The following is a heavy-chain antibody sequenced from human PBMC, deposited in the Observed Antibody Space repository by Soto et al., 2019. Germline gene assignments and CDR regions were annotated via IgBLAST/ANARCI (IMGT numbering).Heavy chain of an antibody. J-gene: IGHJ4*02. CDR1: GGSISSYY. Sequence: QVQLQESGPGLVKPSETLSLTCTVSGGSISSYYWSWIRQPPGKGLEWIGYIYYSGTTNYNPSLKSRVIISVDTSKNQFSLKLSSVTAADTAVYDCARPNYGSGSYLDYWGQGTLVTVSS. CDR2: IYYSGTT. D-gene: IGHD3-10*01. V-gene: IGHV4-59*01. CDR3: ARPNYGSGSYLDY.